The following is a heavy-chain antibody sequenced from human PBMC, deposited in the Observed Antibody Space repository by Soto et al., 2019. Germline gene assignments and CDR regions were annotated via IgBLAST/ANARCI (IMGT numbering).Heavy chain of an antibody. V-gene: IGHV4-34*01. D-gene: IGHD6-19*01. CDR3: ARVVSSGWYPSYYYYGMDV. CDR2: INHSGST. CDR1: GGSFSDYY. Sequence: SETLSLTCAVYGGSFSDYYWSWIRQPPGKGLEWIGEINHSGSTNYNPSLKSRVTISVDTSKNQFSLKLSSVTAADTAVYYCARVVSSGWYPSYYYYGMDVWGQGTTVTVSS. J-gene: IGHJ6*02.